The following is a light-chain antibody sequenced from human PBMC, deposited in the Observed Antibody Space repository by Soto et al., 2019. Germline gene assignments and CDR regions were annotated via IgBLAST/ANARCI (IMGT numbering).Light chain of an antibody. J-gene: IGKJ4*01. Sequence: IVMAHSPATLCVSRGDRVSLSFRASHSVSSNLAWYQQKPGQAPRLLIYDASNRATGIPARFSGSGSGTDFTLTISSLEPEDFAVYYCQQRSNWPLTFGGGTKVDIK. V-gene: IGKV3-11*01. CDR3: QQRSNWPLT. CDR2: DAS. CDR1: HSVSSN.